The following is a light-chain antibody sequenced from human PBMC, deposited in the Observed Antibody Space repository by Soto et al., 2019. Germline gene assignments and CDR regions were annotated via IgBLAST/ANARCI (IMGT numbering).Light chain of an antibody. CDR2: DAS. V-gene: IGKV3-20*01. J-gene: IGKJ4*01. CDR1: QSVSSN. CDR3: QQFSSYPLT. Sequence: EIVMTQSPAPLSVSPGERATLSCRASQSVSSNLAWYQQKPGQAPRLMIYDASSRATGIPDRFSGGWSGTDFTLTISRLEPEDVAVYYCQQFSSYPLTLGGGTKVDI.